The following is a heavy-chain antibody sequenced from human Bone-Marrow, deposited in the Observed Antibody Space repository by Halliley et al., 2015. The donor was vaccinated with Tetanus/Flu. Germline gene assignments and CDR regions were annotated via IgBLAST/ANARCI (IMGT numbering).Heavy chain of an antibody. V-gene: IGHV4-39*01. D-gene: IGHD6-13*01. J-gene: IGHJ4*02. Sequence: TLSLTCTVSGDSINSIIYFWGWIRQHPGKGLEWLGNIHSGGSTHYNPSLKSPVTISGETPKNRFSLKLISVTAAEPAVYFCARTAAPPTQFDNWGLGVLVAVSS. CDR3: ARTAAPPTQFDN. CDR1: GDSINSIIYF. CDR2: IHSGGST.